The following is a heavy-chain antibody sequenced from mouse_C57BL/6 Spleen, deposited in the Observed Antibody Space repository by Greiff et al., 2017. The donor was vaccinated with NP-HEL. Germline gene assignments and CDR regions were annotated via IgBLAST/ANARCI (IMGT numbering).Heavy chain of an antibody. CDR2: INSDGGST. CDR3: ARRGYGNYPSYWYFDV. D-gene: IGHD2-10*02. CDR1: EYEFPSHD. J-gene: IGHJ1*03. Sequence: EVQVVESGGGLVQPGESLKLSCESNEYEFPSHDMSWVRKTPEKRLELVAAINSDGGSTYYPDTMERRFIISRDNTKKTLYLQMSSLRSEDTALYYCARRGYGNYPSYWYFDVWGTGTTVTVSS. V-gene: IGHV5-2*01.